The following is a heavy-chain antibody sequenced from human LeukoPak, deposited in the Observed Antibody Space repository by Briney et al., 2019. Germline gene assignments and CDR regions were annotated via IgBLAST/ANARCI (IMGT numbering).Heavy chain of an antibody. CDR1: GFSFTAYG. CDR2: VSQDGKNK. V-gene: IGHV3-30*03. D-gene: IGHD6-13*01. J-gene: IGHJ4*02. CDR3: AAGHFAGVDY. Sequence: GGSLRLSCAASGFSFTAYGMHWVRQAPGKGLEWVAVVSQDGKNKYYVDSAKGRFTTSRDNSKNTVCLQMDSLRREDTAVYYCAAGHFAGVDYWSQGTLVTVSS.